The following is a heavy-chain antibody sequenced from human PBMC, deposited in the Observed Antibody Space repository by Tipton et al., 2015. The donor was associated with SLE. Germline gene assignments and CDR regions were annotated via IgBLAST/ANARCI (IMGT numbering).Heavy chain of an antibody. CDR3: ARGYYYGSGYYYMDV. CDR1: GFTFSSYG. Sequence: SLRLSCAASGFTFSSYGMHWVRQAPGKGLEWVAIIWYDGSEEYYADSVQGRFTISRHNSKNTLFLQVNSLRAEDTAVYYCARGYYYGSGYYYMDVWGKGTTVTVSS. CDR2: IWYDGSEE. V-gene: IGHV3-33*08. D-gene: IGHD3-10*01. J-gene: IGHJ6*03.